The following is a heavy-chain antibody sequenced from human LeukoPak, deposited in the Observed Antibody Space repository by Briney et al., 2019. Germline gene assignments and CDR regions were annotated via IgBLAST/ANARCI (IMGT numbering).Heavy chain of an antibody. CDR3: ARDNLGAFDY. J-gene: IGHJ4*02. V-gene: IGHV3-21*01. CDR1: GFTFSSYS. Sequence: GGSLRLSCAASGFTFSSYSMNWVRQAPGKGLEWVSSISSSSSYIYYADSVKGRFTISRDNAKNSLYLQMNSLRAEDTAVYCCARDNLGAFDYWGQGTLVTVSS. D-gene: IGHD1-26*01. CDR2: ISSSSSYI.